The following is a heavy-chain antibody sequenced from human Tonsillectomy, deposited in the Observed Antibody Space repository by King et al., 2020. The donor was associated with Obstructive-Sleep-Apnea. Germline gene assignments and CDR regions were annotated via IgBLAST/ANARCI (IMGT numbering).Heavy chain of an antibody. Sequence: VQLVESGAEVKKPGASVKVSCKASGYTFTSYYMHWVRQAPGQGLEWMGIINPSGGSTSYAQKFQSRVTMTRDTSTSTVYMELSSLRSEDTAVYYCARDLTTVVTQAYFDYWGQGTLVTVSS. CDR1: GYTFTSYY. D-gene: IGHD4-23*01. J-gene: IGHJ4*02. V-gene: IGHV1-46*01. CDR3: ARDLTTVVTQAYFDY. CDR2: INPSGGST.